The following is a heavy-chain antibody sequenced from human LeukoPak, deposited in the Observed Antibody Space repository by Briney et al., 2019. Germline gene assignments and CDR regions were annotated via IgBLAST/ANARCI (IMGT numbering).Heavy chain of an antibody. V-gene: IGHV3-33*01. CDR1: GFTFSSYG. J-gene: IGHJ4*02. D-gene: IGHD3-22*01. CDR2: IWYDGSNK. CDR3: AVHTYDSSGYYLSY. Sequence: GGSLRLSCAASGFTFSSYGMHWVRQAPGKGLEWVAVIWYDGSNKYYADSVKGRFTISRDNSKNTLYLQMNSLRAEDTAVYYCAVHTYDSSGYYLSYWGQGTLVTVSS.